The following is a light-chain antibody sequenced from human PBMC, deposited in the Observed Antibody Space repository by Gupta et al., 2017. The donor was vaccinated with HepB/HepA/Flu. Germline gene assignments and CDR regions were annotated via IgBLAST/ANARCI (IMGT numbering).Light chain of an antibody. CDR1: SSDIGSWNV. CDR2: EVT. V-gene: IGLV2-23*02. CDR3: SAYANANTWL. J-gene: IGLJ3*02. Sequence: QSALTQPASVSGSPRQSITISCTGTSSDIGSWNVVSWYQQYPGKAPQLLIYEVTKRHSGVSNRFSGSESGNTASLTISGLQAEDEADYYCSAYANANTWLFGGGTKLTVL.